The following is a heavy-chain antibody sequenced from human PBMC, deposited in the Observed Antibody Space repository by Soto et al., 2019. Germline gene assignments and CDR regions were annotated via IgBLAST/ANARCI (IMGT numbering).Heavy chain of an antibody. J-gene: IGHJ6*02. Sequence: PSETLSLTCTVSGGSISSYYWSWIRLPPGKGLEWIGYIYYSGSTNYNPSLKSRVTISVDTSKNQFSLKLSSVTAADTAVYYCARAIAAAAPYYYYYGMDVWGQGTTVTVSS. CDR3: ARAIAAAAPYYYYYGMDV. CDR1: GGSISSYY. V-gene: IGHV4-59*01. D-gene: IGHD6-13*01. CDR2: IYYSGST.